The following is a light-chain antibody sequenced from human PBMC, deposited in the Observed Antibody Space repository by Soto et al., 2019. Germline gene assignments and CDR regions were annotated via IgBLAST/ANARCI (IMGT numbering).Light chain of an antibody. Sequence: QAVLTQSPSASASLGGSVKLTCTLSSGHSSNAIAWHQQQPEKGPRYLMKLNSDGSHSKGDGIPDRFSGSSSGAERYLTISSLQSEDEADYYCQTWGTGPWVFGGGTQLTVL. CDR1: SGHSSNA. J-gene: IGLJ3*02. V-gene: IGLV4-69*01. CDR2: LNSDGSH. CDR3: QTWGTGPWV.